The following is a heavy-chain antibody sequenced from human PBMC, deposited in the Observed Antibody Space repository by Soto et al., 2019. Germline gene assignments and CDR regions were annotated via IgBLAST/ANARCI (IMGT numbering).Heavy chain of an antibody. V-gene: IGHV4-34*01. CDR2: INHSGST. D-gene: IGHD3-16*02. J-gene: IGHJ6*03. CDR3: ARVSLNSVRDYIWGTFRTFYYYYMDV. CDR1: SGSFSDYS. Sequence: QVQLQQWGAGLLKPSETLSLTCAVSSGSFSDYSWTWIRQPPGKGLEYIGEINHSGSTNYNPSLKSRMTISVDTSKNQFTLKLSSVTAGDTAVYYCARVSLNSVRDYIWGTFRTFYYYYMDVWGKGTTVTVSS.